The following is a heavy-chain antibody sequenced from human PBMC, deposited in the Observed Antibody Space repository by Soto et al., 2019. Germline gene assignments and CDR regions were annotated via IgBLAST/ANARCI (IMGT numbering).Heavy chain of an antibody. CDR3: ARVVGYCSGGSCYSMGWFDP. CDR2: IYHSGST. CDR1: GGSISSGGYS. D-gene: IGHD2-15*01. J-gene: IGHJ5*02. Sequence: QLQLQESGSGLVKPSQTLSLTCAVSGGSISSGGYSWSWIRQPPGKGLEWIGYIYHSGSTYYNPSQQRRINISVDRSRNQFSLKMSCVTAADTAVYYCARVVGYCSGGSCYSMGWFDPWGQGTLVTVSS. V-gene: IGHV4-30-2*01.